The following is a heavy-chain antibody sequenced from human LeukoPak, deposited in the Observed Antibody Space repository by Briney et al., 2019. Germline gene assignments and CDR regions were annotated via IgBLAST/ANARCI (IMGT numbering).Heavy chain of an antibody. Sequence: ASVKVSCKASGYTFTGYYMHWVRQAPGQGLEWMGWINPNSGGTNYVQKFQGRVTMTRDTSISTAYMELSRLRSDDTAVYYCARAGKVVVAPPDYWGQGTLVTVSS. CDR2: INPNSGGT. CDR1: GYTFTGYY. D-gene: IGHD3-22*01. V-gene: IGHV1-2*02. CDR3: ARAGKVVVAPPDY. J-gene: IGHJ4*02.